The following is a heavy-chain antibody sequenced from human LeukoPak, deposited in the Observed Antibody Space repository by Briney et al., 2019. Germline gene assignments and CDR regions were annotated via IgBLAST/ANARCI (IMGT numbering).Heavy chain of an antibody. Sequence: PGGSLRLSCAASGFTFSTFAIHWVRQAPGKGLEWVALISYDGSNKYYADSVKGRFTLSRDNSKDTLFLQMNSLRAEDTAVYYCARGDEYGSSSMYYYHGMDVWGQGTTVTVSS. CDR3: ARGDEYGSSSMYYYHGMDV. CDR2: ISYDGSNK. J-gene: IGHJ6*02. CDR1: GFTFSTFA. V-gene: IGHV3-30*04. D-gene: IGHD6-6*01.